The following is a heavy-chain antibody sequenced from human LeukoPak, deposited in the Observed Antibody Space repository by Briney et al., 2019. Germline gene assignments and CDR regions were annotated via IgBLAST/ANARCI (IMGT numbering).Heavy chain of an antibody. D-gene: IGHD5-24*01. Sequence: PGGSLRLSCAASGFIYNIYSMNWVRQAPGKGLEWISYISSTSSTLYYADSVKGRFTISRDNAKNSLFLQMNSLRDEDTAVYYCARPPGDGYNSRPFDYWGQGTLVTVSS. J-gene: IGHJ4*02. V-gene: IGHV3-48*02. CDR2: ISSTSSTL. CDR1: GFIYNIYS. CDR3: ARPPGDGYNSRPFDY.